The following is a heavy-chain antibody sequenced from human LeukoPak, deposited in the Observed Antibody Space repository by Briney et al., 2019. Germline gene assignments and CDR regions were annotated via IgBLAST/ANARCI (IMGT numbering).Heavy chain of an antibody. Sequence: GGSLRLSCAASGFTFSSYWMSWVRQAPGKGLEWVANIKQDGSEKYYVDSVKGRFTISRDFSKNTLYLRMSSLRAEDTAVYYCAKTYSSGWWDLDFWGQGTLVSVSS. CDR2: IKQDGSEK. CDR3: AKTYSSGWWDLDF. J-gene: IGHJ4*02. D-gene: IGHD6-19*01. V-gene: IGHV3-7*01. CDR1: GFTFSSYW.